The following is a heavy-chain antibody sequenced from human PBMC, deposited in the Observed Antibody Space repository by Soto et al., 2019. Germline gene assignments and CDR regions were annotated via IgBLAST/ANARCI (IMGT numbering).Heavy chain of an antibody. CDR2: IHGDGDYS. D-gene: IGHD2-8*02. J-gene: IGHJ2*01. Sequence: EVQLLDSGGGLVQPGGSLRLSCAASGFMFSCCAMSWVRQAPGKGLEWVSTIHGDGDYSHYTDSVAGRFTISRDNSRNTRYLQMNSLRGDDRAVCYCAKTGGGGSYTNWSFAVWGRGTLVTVSS. CDR3: AKTGGGGSYTNWSFAV. CDR1: GFMFSCCA. V-gene: IGHV3-23*01.